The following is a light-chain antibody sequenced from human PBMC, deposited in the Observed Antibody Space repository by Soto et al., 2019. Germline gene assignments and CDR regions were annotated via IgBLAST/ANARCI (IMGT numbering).Light chain of an antibody. V-gene: IGLV2-11*01. J-gene: IGLJ3*02. CDR1: SSDVGGYNY. CDR3: CSYVGSYIWV. CDR2: DVT. Sequence: QSALTQPRSVSGSPGQSVTISCTGTSSDVGGYNYVSWYQHHPGKAPKLMIYDVTKRPSGVPDRFSGSKSGNTASLTISGLQAEDEADYYCCSYVGSYIWVFGGGTKLTVL.